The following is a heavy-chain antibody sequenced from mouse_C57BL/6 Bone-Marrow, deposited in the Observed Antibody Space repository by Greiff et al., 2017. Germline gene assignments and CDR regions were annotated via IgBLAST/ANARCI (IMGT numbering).Heavy chain of an antibody. CDR1: GYTFTSYG. J-gene: IGHJ2*01. CDR2: IYPRSGNT. D-gene: IGHD2-4*01. V-gene: IGHV1-81*01. CDR3: ARKMGLRHDY. Sequence: QVQLKESGAELARPGASVKLSCKASGYTFTSYGISWVKQRTGQGLEWIGEIYPRSGNTYYNEKFKGKATLTADKSSSTAYMELRSLTSEDSAVYFCARKMGLRHDYWGQGTTLTVSS.